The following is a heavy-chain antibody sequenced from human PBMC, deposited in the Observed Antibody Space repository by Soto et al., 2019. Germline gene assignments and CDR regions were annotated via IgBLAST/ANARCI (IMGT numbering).Heavy chain of an antibody. Sequence: EVQLLESGGDLVQPGGSLRFSCAASGFSFGGYGMSWVRQAPGKGLEWVSALSGSGSTTYYADSVRGRFIISRDNSRDTLFLQMNSLRAEDTAVYFCAKASKGYTGYDLDYWGQGTVVTVSP. D-gene: IGHD5-12*01. V-gene: IGHV3-23*01. CDR1: GFSFGGYG. CDR2: LSGSGSTT. J-gene: IGHJ4*02. CDR3: AKASKGYTGYDLDY.